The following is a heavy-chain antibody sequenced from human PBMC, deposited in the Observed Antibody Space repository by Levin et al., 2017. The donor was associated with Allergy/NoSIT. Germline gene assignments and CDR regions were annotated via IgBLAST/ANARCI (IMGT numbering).Heavy chain of an antibody. CDR1: GGSIRNHY. CDR2: IFYSGST. V-gene: IGHV4-59*11. CDR3: ARLGIGAAVYYFDH. J-gene: IGHJ4*02. D-gene: IGHD6-13*01. Sequence: ASETLSLTCIVSGGSIRNHYWSWFRQPPGKGLEWIGNIFYSGSTNYNPSLKSRVAISVDTSKNHLSLKLTSVTTADTAVYYCARLGIGAAVYYFDHLGQGTLVNVSS.